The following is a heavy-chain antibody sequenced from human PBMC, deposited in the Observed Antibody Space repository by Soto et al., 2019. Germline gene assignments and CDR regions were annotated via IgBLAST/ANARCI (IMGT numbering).Heavy chain of an antibody. J-gene: IGHJ4*02. Sequence: GGSLRLSCAASGLTFNRYWMHWVRHAPGKGLVWVSHINTDGSNTNYADSVKGRFTISRDNSKNTLYLQMNSLRAEDTAIYYCAKDQSNSNPLYYFDFWGPGTLVTVSS. V-gene: IGHV3-74*01. CDR3: AKDQSNSNPLYYFDF. CDR2: INTDGSNT. CDR1: GLTFNRYW. D-gene: IGHD3-22*01.